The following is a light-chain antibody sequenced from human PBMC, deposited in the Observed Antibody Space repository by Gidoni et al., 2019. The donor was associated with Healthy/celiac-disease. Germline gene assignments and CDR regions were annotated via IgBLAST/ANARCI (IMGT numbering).Light chain of an antibody. CDR3: QQYDSSPRT. J-gene: IGKJ2*01. CDR1: QSVSSSY. CDR2: GAS. Sequence: EIVLTQSPGTLSLSPGERATLSCRSSQSVSSSYLAWYQQKPGQAPMLLIYGASSRPTGIPDRFSGSRSGTDFTLTISRLEPEDFAVYYCQQYDSSPRTFGQGTKLEIK. V-gene: IGKV3-20*01.